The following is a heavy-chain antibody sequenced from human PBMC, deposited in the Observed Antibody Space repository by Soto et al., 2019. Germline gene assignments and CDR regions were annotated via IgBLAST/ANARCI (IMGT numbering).Heavy chain of an antibody. V-gene: IGHV3-23*01. CDR2: ISGSGGST. D-gene: IGHD2-15*01. CDR3: AKDIFGYCSGGSCYSGPLDY. Sequence: VGSLRLSYAASGFTFSSYAMGWVRQAPGKGLEWVSAISGSGGSTYYADSVKGRFTISRDNSKNTLYLQMNSLRAEDTAVYYCAKDIFGYCSGGSCYSGPLDYWGQGTLVTVSS. CDR1: GFTFSSYA. J-gene: IGHJ4*02.